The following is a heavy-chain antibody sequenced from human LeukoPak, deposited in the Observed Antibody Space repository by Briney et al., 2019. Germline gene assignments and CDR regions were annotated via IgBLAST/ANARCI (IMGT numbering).Heavy chain of an antibody. J-gene: IGHJ1*01. D-gene: IGHD3-22*01. CDR3: ARELNTYYYDSSGYSPEYFQH. CDR2: INPSGGST. V-gene: IGHV1-46*01. Sequence: ASVKVSCKASGYTFTSYYMHWVRQAPGQGLEWMGIINPSGGSTSYAQKFQGRVTMTRDTSTSTVYMELSSLRSEDTAVYDCARELNTYYYDSSGYSPEYFQHWGQGTLVTVSS. CDR1: GYTFTSYY.